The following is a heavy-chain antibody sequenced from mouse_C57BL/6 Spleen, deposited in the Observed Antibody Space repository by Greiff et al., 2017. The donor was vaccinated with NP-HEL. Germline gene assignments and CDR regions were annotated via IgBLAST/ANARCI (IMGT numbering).Heavy chain of an antibody. CDR3: ARGGYGSRNYYAMDY. D-gene: IGHD1-1*01. CDR2: IYPGSGST. Sequence: VQLQQPGAELVKPGASVKMSCKASGYTFTSYWITWVKQRPGQGLEWIGDIYPGSGSTNYNEKFKSKATLTVDTSSSTAYMQLSSLTSEDSAVYYCARGGYGSRNYYAMDYWGQGTSVTVSS. J-gene: IGHJ4*01. CDR1: GYTFTSYW. V-gene: IGHV1-55*01.